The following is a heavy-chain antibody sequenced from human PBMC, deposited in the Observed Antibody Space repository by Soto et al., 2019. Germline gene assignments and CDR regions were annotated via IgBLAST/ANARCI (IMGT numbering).Heavy chain of an antibody. CDR3: ARTGGPYCSSTSCFPNFDY. J-gene: IGHJ4*02. Sequence: QVQLQESGPGLVKPSQTLSLTCTVSGGSISSGGYYWSWIRQHPGKGLEWIGYIYYSGSTYYNPSLKSLVTISVDTSKNQFSLKLSSVTAADTAVYYCARTGGPYCSSTSCFPNFDYWGQGTLVTVSS. V-gene: IGHV4-31*01. CDR1: GGSISSGGYY. CDR2: IYYSGST. D-gene: IGHD2-2*01.